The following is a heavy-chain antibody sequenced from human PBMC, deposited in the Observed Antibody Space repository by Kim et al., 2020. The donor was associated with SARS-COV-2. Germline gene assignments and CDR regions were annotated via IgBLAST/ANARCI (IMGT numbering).Heavy chain of an antibody. CDR1: GFTFSSYS. CDR2: ISSSSSYI. J-gene: IGHJ4*02. V-gene: IGHV3-21*01. CDR3: AIGYNHGHEYMDY. D-gene: IGHD5-18*01. Sequence: GGSLRLSCGGSGFTFSSYSMNWVRQAPGKGLEWVSSISSSSSYIYYADSVQGRFTISRDNARNSLYLQMNSLRAEDTAVYYCAIGYNHGHEYMDYWGQGSLVTVSS.